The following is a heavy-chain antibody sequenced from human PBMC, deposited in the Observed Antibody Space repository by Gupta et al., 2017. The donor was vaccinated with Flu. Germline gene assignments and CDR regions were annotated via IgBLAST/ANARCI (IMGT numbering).Heavy chain of an antibody. CDR2: INHSGST. CDR3: ARWRLNSYCSGGSCSTGSSSDY. CDR1: GGSFSGYY. V-gene: IGHV4-34*01. D-gene: IGHD2-15*01. J-gene: IGHJ4*02. Sequence: QVQLQQWGAGLLKPSETLSLTCAVYGGSFSGYYWSWIRQPPGKGLEWIGEINHSGSTNYNPSLKSRVTISVDTSKNQFSLKLSSVTAADTAVYYCARWRLNSYCSGGSCSTGSSSDYWGQGTLVTVSS.